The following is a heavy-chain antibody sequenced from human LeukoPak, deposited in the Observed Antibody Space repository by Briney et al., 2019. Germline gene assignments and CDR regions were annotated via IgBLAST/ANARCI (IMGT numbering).Heavy chain of an antibody. J-gene: IGHJ4*02. V-gene: IGHV4-59*01. CDR2: IYYSGTT. CDR1: GGSISSDY. CDR3: ARGANWGSPDY. D-gene: IGHD7-27*01. Sequence: PSETLSLTCTVSGGSISSDYWSWIRQSPGKGLEWIGYIYYSGTTSYNPSLKSRVTISLDTSKNQFSLKLSSVSAADTAVYYCARGANWGSPDYWGQGTLVTVSS.